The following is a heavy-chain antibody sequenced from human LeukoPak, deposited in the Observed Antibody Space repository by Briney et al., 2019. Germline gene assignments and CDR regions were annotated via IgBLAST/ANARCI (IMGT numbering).Heavy chain of an antibody. Sequence: SETLSLTCTVSAGSICSGRYYWSWIRQPAGKGLEWIGRVYTNGSTNYNPSLKSRVTISLDTSKNQLSLKLSSVTAADTAVYYCARGFDYWGQGTLVTVSS. CDR1: AGSICSGRYY. J-gene: IGHJ4*02. CDR3: ARGFDY. V-gene: IGHV4-61*02. CDR2: VYTNGST.